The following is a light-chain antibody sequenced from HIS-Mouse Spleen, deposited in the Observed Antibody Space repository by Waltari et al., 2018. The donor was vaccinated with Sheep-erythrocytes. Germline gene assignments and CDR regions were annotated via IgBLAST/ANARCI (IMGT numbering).Light chain of an antibody. Sequence: QSALTQPASVSGSPGQSITISCTGTRSGVGSYHLVSWYQQHPGKAPKLMIYEGSKRPSGVSNRFSGSKSGNTASLTISGLQAEDEADYYCCSYAGSSTPWVFGGGTKLTVL. CDR1: RSGVGSYHL. CDR3: CSYAGSSTPWV. V-gene: IGLV2-23*01. CDR2: EGS. J-gene: IGLJ3*02.